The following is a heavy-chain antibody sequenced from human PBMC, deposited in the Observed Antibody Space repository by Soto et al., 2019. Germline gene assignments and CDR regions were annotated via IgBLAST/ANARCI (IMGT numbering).Heavy chain of an antibody. CDR1: GGSISSSNW. CDR2: IYHSGST. J-gene: IGHJ5*02. D-gene: IGHD6-13*01. Sequence: SETLSLTCAVSGGSISSSNWWSWVRQPPGKGLEWIGEIYHSGSTNYNPSPKSRVTISVDKSKNQFSLKLSSVTAADTAVYYCASQEIAAAGWGWFDPWGQGTLVTVSS. CDR3: ASQEIAAAGWGWFDP. V-gene: IGHV4-4*02.